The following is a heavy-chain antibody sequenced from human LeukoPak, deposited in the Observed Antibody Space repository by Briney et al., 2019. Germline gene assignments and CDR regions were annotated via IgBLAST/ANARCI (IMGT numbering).Heavy chain of an antibody. CDR1: GGSISSYY. V-gene: IGHV4-59*08. CDR3: ARRASTGHFDY. J-gene: IGHJ4*02. CDR2: IYYSGST. D-gene: IGHD4-11*01. Sequence: PSETLSLTCTVSGGSISSYYWSWIRQPPGKGLEWIGYIYYSGSTNYNPSLKSRVTISVDTSKNQFSLKLSSVTAADTAVYYCARRASTGHFDYWGQRTLVTVSS.